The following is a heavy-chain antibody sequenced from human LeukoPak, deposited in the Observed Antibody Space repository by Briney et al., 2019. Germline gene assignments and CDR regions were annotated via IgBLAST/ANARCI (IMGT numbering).Heavy chain of an antibody. D-gene: IGHD2/OR15-2a*01. CDR1: GFTFYDYA. J-gene: IGHJ4*02. V-gene: IGHV3-43*02. Sequence: GGSLRLSCAASGFTFYDYAMLWVRQAPGKGLEWVTLISGDGGSTYYADSVKGRFTISRDNSKNTLYLQMNSLRTEDTALYYCAKDISGYFDYWGQGTLVTVSS. CDR3: AKDISGYFDY. CDR2: ISGDGGST.